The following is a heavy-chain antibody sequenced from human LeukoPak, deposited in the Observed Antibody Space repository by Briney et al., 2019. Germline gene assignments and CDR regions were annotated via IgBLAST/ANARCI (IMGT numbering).Heavy chain of an antibody. CDR3: ARDLGYSSSWTDAFDI. V-gene: IGHV1-2*02. CDR1: GYTFTGYN. CDR2: INPNNGGT. J-gene: IGHJ3*02. D-gene: IGHD6-13*01. Sequence: ASVKVSCKASGYTFTGYNMHWVRQAPGQGLEWMGWINPNNGGTNYAQKFQGRVTMTSDTSISTAYMELSRLRSDDTAVYYCARDLGYSSSWTDAFDIWGQGTMVTVSS.